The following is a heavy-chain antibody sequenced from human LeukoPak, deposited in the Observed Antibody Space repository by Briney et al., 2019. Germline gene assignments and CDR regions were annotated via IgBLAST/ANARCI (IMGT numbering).Heavy chain of an antibody. Sequence: PGGSLRLSCAASGVTFSSYAMSWVRQAPGKGLEWVSYISSSSSYTNYADSVKGRFTISRDNAKNSLYLQMNSLRAEDTAVYYCARSDSSQWEPTYYFDYWGQGTLVTVSS. CDR3: ARSDSSQWEPTYYFDY. J-gene: IGHJ4*02. V-gene: IGHV3-21*05. CDR1: GVTFSSYA. D-gene: IGHD1-26*01. CDR2: ISSSSSYT.